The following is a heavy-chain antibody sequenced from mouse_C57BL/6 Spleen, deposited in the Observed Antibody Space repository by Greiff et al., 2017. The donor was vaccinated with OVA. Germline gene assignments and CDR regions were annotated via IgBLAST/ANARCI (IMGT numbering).Heavy chain of an antibody. Sequence: EVKLMESEGGLVQPGSSMKLSCTASGFTFSDYYMAWVRQVPEKGLEWVANINYDGSSTYYLDSLKSRFIISRDNAKNILYLQMSSLKSEDTATYYCARDRYYGSSYWYFDVWGTGTTVTVSS. D-gene: IGHD1-1*01. CDR2: INYDGSST. CDR3: ARDRYYGSSYWYFDV. V-gene: IGHV5-16*01. CDR1: GFTFSDYY. J-gene: IGHJ1*03.